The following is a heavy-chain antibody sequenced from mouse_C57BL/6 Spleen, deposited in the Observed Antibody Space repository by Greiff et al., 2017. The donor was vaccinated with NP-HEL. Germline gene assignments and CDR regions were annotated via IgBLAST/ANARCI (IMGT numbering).Heavy chain of an antibody. V-gene: IGHV1-82*01. J-gene: IGHJ1*03. D-gene: IGHD1-1*01. CDR1: GYAFSSSW. CDR3: ARFHGSSRYFDV. Sequence: QVQLQQSGPELVKPGASVKISCKASGYAFSSSWMNWVKQRPGTGLEWIGRIYPGDGDTNYNGKFKGKATLTADKSSSTAYMQLSSLTSEDSAVYFCARFHGSSRYFDVWGTGTTVTVSS. CDR2: IYPGDGDT.